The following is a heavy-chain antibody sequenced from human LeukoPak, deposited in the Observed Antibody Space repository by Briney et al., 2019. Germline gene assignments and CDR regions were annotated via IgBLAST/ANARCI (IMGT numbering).Heavy chain of an antibody. V-gene: IGHV3-74*01. CDR3: ARHGEWQQLYYFDY. Sequence: GGSLRLSCAASGFTFSSYWMHWVRHAPGKGLVWVPRINSDGSSTTYADSVKGRFTISRDNSKNTLYLQMNSLRAEDTAVYYCARHGEWQQLYYFDYWGQGTLVTVSS. CDR2: INSDGSST. J-gene: IGHJ4*02. CDR1: GFTFSSYW. D-gene: IGHD6-13*01.